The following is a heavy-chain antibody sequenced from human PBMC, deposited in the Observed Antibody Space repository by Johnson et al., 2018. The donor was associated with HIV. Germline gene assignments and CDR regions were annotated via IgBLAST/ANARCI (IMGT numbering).Heavy chain of an antibody. CDR3: IKETGANSAFES. J-gene: IGHJ3*02. Sequence: VQLVESGGGLAQPGGSLRLSCSASGFTFSKSAMGWVRQAPGKGLEWVSAISDSGGRTHYADPVKGRFTISRDNPKNTVYLQMNSLRAEDTAIYYCIKETGANSAFESWGQGTMVTVSS. V-gene: IGHV3-23*04. CDR2: ISDSGGRT. CDR1: GFTFSKSA. D-gene: IGHD1-7*01.